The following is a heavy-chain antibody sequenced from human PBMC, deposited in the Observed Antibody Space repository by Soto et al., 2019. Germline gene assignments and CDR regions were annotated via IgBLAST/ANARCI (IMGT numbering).Heavy chain of an antibody. CDR1: GGSISTSNV. CDR2: ISNDESKK. J-gene: IGHJ4*02. D-gene: IGHD6-19*01. V-gene: IGHV3-30-3*01. Sequence: LSLTCTVSGGSISTSNVYWSWIRQAPGKGLEWVAVISNDESKKYYANSVKGRFTISRDNSNNTGYLQMNSLRREDTAIYYCARSIAVAGLDYWGPGTLVTVSS. CDR3: ARSIAVAGLDY.